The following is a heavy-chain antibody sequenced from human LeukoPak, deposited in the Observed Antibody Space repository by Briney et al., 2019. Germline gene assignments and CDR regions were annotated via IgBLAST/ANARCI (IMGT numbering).Heavy chain of an antibody. CDR1: GYTLTELY. D-gene: IGHD4-17*01. V-gene: IGHV1-24*01. CDR2: FDPEDGET. Sequence: ASVKVSCKVSGYTLTELYMHWVRQAPGKGLEWMGGFDPEDGETIYAQKFQGRVTMTEDTSTDTAYMELSSLRSEDTAVYYCATVHYGDYDCDAFDIWGEGTMGTVSS. CDR3: ATVHYGDYDCDAFDI. J-gene: IGHJ3*02.